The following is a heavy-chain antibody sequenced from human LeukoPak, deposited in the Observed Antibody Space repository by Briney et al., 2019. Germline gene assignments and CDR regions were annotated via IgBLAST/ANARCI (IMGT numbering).Heavy chain of an antibody. CDR1: GASIGSYF. CDR2: IYYGGGT. CDR3: ARERGDYDSDNWFDS. J-gene: IGHJ5*01. D-gene: IGHD4-17*01. Sequence: SETLSLTCTVSGASIGSYFWSWIRQPPGKGLEWIGYIYYGGGTNYNPSFKSRITISVDTSKNRISLNLTSVTASDTAIYYGARERGDYDSDNWFDSWGQGTLVTVSS. V-gene: IGHV4-59*01.